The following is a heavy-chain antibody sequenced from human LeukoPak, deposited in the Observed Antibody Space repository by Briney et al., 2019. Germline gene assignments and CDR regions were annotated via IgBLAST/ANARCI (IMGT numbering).Heavy chain of an antibody. V-gene: IGHV3-23*01. J-gene: IGHJ6*03. CDR1: GFTFSNFA. Sequence: PGGSLRLSCAASGFTFSNFAMSWIRQAPGKGLEWVSALNGDNTYYADSVKGRFTISRDDSMTTLYLHMNSLRPEDTAVYYCARDNSPMTTVSRSYYFFHLDVWGEGTTVTVSS. D-gene: IGHD4-11*01. CDR2: LNGDNT. CDR3: ARDNSPMTTVSRSYYFFHLDV.